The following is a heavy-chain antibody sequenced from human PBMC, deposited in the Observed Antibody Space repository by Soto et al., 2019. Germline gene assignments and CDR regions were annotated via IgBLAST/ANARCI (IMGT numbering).Heavy chain of an antibody. CDR3: ARADKGKVDAFDI. V-gene: IGHV3-53*01. D-gene: IGHD3-9*01. CDR2: IYRGGST. CDR1: GFTVSSNY. Sequence: EVQLVESGGGLIQPGGSLRLSCAASGFTVSSNYMSWVRQAPGKGLEWVSVIYRGGSTYYAESVKGRFTTSSDNSKSTVYLQLNSLRAEDTAVYYCARADKGKVDAFDIWGQGTLVTVSS. J-gene: IGHJ3*02.